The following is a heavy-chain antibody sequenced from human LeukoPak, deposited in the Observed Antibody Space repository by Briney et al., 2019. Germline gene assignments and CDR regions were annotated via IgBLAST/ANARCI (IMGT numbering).Heavy chain of an antibody. V-gene: IGHV3-23*01. D-gene: IGHD4-17*01. J-gene: IGHJ4*02. CDR3: AKDPSVYYGDYIIR. CDR1: GFTFSGYG. Sequence: GGSLRLSCAASGFTFSGYGIHWVRQAPGKGLEWVSGFSVSDETTYYADSVKGRFTISRDNSKNTLYLQINSLRAEDTAVYYCAKDPSVYYGDYIIRWGQGTLVIVSS. CDR2: FSVSDETT.